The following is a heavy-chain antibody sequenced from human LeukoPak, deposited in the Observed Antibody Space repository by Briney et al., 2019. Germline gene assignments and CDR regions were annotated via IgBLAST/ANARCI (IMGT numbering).Heavy chain of an antibody. CDR3: ARGVRITMIVVARRGHYMDV. CDR1: GGSISSGSYY. V-gene: IGHV4-61*10. CDR2: IYYSGST. D-gene: IGHD3-22*01. J-gene: IGHJ6*03. Sequence: PSETLSLTCTVSGGSISSGSYYWSWIRQPAGKGLEWIGYIYYSGSTNYNPSLKSRVTISVDTSKNQFSLKLSSVTAADTAVYYCARGVRITMIVVARRGHYMDVWGKGTTITVSS.